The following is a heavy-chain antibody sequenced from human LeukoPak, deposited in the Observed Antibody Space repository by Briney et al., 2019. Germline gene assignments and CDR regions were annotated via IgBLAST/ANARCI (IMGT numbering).Heavy chain of an antibody. CDR2: IWYDGSNK. CDR3: ARESRGSGSYYYFDY. J-gene: IGHJ4*02. V-gene: IGHV3-33*08. D-gene: IGHD3-10*01. Sequence: GRSLRLSCAASGFTFSSYAMHWVRQAPGKGLEWVAVIWYDGSNKYYADSVKGRFTISRDNSKNTLYLQMNSLRAEDTAVYYCARESRGSGSYYYFDYWGQGTLVTVSS. CDR1: GFTFSSYA.